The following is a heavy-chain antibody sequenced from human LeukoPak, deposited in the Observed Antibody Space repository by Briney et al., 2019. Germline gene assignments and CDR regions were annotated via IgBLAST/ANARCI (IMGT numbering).Heavy chain of an antibody. CDR1: GGSFSGYY. CDR3: ARRGDGYMNYYY. CDR2: INHSGST. J-gene: IGHJ4*02. D-gene: IGHD5-24*01. Sequence: PSETLSLTCAVYGGSFSGYYWSWIRQPPGKGLEWVGEINHSGSTNYNPSLKSRVTISVDTSKNQFSLKLSSVTAADTAVYYCARRGDGYMNYYYWGQGTLVTVSS. V-gene: IGHV4-34*01.